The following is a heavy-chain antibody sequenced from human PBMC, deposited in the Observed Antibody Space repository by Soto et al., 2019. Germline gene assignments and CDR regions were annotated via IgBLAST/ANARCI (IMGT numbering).Heavy chain of an antibody. D-gene: IGHD2-21*01. V-gene: IGHV4-30-2*01. CDR1: GGSISSGGYS. CDR2: IYHSGST. CDR3: ARDKIPGLFDY. Sequence: PSETLSLTCAVSGGSISSGGYSWSWIRQPPGKGLEWIGCIYHSGSTYYNPSLKSRVTISVDRSKNQFSLKLSSVTAADTAVYYCARDKIPGLFDYWGQGTLVTVSS. J-gene: IGHJ4*02.